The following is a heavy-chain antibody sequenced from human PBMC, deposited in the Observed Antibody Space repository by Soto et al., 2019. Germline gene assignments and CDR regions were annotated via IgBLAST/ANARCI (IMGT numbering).Heavy chain of an antibody. CDR2: ISYSGST. V-gene: IGHV4-39*01. CDR3: ARHVXTIFGVVSSPWFDP. D-gene: IGHD3-3*01. J-gene: IGHJ5*02. Sequence: PSETLSLTCTVSGDSIRSSNYYWGWIRQPPGKGLEWIGSISYSGSTFYNQSLKSRVTISVDSSKNQFSLKLSSVTAADTAVYHCARHVXTIFGVVSSPWFDPWGQGTLVTVSS. CDR1: GDSIRSSNYY.